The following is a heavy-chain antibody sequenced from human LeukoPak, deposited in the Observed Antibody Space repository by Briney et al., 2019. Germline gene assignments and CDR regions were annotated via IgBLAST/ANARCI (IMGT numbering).Heavy chain of an antibody. CDR2: ISISGVST. J-gene: IGHJ3*02. D-gene: IGHD6-13*01. CDR1: GFTFSNYA. CDR3: AKDRQGIAAAGNDAFDI. V-gene: IGHV3-23*01. Sequence: GGSLRLSCAASGFTFSNYAMSWVRQAPGKGLEWVSGISISGVSTYYADSVKGRFTISRDNSKNTLYLQMNSLRAEDTAVYYCAKDRQGIAAAGNDAFDIWGQGTMVTVSS.